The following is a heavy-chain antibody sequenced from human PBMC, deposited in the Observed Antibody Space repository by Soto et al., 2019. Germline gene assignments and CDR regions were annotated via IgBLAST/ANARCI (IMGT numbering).Heavy chain of an antibody. V-gene: IGHV4-30-4*01. J-gene: IGHJ4*02. D-gene: IGHD3-3*01. Sequence: QVQLQESGPGLVKPSQTLSLTCTVSGGSISSGDYYWSWIRQPPGKGLEWIGYIYYSGSTYYNPSLKSRVTISVDTSKNQFSLKLSSVTAADTAVYYCARVITIFGVVIEPDYWGQGTLVTVSS. CDR3: ARVITIFGVVIEPDY. CDR1: GGSISSGDYY. CDR2: IYYSGST.